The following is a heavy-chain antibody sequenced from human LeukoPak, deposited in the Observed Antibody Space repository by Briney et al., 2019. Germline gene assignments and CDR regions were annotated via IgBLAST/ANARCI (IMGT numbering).Heavy chain of an antibody. CDR3: ARAVSGRFDY. Sequence: SGTQSLTCTVSGGSISSSSYYWGWIRQPPGKGLEWIGSIYYSGSTYYNPSLKSRVTISVDTSKNQFSLKLSSVTAADTAIYYCARAVSGRFDYWGQGTLVTVSS. CDR1: GGSISSSSYY. V-gene: IGHV4-39*01. J-gene: IGHJ4*02. CDR2: IYYSGST. D-gene: IGHD6-19*01.